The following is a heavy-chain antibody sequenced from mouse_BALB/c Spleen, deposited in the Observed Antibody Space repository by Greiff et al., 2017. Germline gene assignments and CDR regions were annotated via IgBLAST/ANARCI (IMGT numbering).Heavy chain of an antibody. CDR2: ISSGGST. CDR1: GFTFSSYA. J-gene: IGHJ3*01. Sequence: EVKLVESGGGLVKPGGSLKLSCAASGFTFSSYAMSWVRQTPEKRLEWVASISSGGSTYYPDSVKGRFTISRDNARNILYLQMSSLRSEDTAMYCCARDYYGSSYEFAYWGQGTLVTVAA. CDR3: ARDYYGSSYEFAY. D-gene: IGHD1-1*01. V-gene: IGHV5-6-5*01.